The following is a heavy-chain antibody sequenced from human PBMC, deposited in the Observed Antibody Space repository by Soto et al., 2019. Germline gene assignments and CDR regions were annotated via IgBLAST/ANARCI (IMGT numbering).Heavy chain of an antibody. V-gene: IGHV1-69*06. CDR3: ARFQRYLCYYFDY. CDR1: GGTFSSYA. Sequence: QVQLVQSGAEVKKPGSSVKVSCKASGGTFSSYAISWVRQAPGQGLEWMGGIIPIFGTANYEQKFQGIVTSTADKSTSTAYMELSSLSSEDTAVYYGARFQRYLCYYFDYWGQGTLVTVSS. J-gene: IGHJ4*02. D-gene: IGHD1-1*01. CDR2: IIPIFGTA.